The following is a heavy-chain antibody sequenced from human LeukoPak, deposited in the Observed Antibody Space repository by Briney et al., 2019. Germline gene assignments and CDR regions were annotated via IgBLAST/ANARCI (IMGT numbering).Heavy chain of an antibody. CDR1: GFTFNNAW. CDR2: IKDKAYGGTT. J-gene: IGHJ4*02. Sequence: PGGSLRLSCAASGFTFNNAWTGWVRQAPGKGLEWIGRIKDKAYGGTTDYAAPVKGRFTISRDDSKNTLYLQMSSLKTEDTAVYYCATDPPSYWGQGTLVTVSS. V-gene: IGHV3-15*01. CDR3: ATDPPSY.